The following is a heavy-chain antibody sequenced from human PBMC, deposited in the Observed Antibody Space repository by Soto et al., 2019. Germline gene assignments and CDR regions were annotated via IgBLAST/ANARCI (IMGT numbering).Heavy chain of an antibody. CDR3: ARVVVEAAAEYYYYGMDV. J-gene: IGHJ6*02. CDR2: IYYSGST. D-gene: IGHD6-13*01. Sequence: PSETLSLTCTVSGGSISSGGYYWSWIRQHPGKGLEWIGYIYYSGSTYYNPSLKGRVTISVDTSKNQFSLKLSSVTAADTAVYYCARVVVEAAAEYYYYGMDVWGQGTTVTVSS. CDR1: GGSISSGGYY. V-gene: IGHV4-31*03.